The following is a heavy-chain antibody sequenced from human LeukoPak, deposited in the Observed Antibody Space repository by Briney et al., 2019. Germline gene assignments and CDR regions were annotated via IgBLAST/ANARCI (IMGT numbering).Heavy chain of an antibody. J-gene: IGHJ4*02. D-gene: IGHD3-10*01. CDR3: AGDLYGSGIVIDY. Sequence: GGSLRLSCAASGFTFSTYSMNWVRQAPGKGLEWVSCISSSSNYIYYADSVKGRFTISRDNAKNSLYLQMNSLRAEDTAVYYCAGDLYGSGIVIDYWGQGTLVTVSS. CDR2: ISSSSNYI. V-gene: IGHV3-21*01. CDR1: GFTFSTYS.